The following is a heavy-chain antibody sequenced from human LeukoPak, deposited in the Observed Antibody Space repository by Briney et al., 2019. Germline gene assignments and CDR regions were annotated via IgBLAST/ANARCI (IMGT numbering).Heavy chain of an antibody. CDR3: ARVWLAYCGGDCYSFAY. Sequence: GESLKISCKGSGYSFTGYWIGWVRQMPGKGLEWMGIIYPGDSDTRYSPSFQGQVTISADRSISTAYLQWSSLKASDTAMYYCARVWLAYCGGDCYSFAYWGQGTLVTVSS. CDR1: GYSFTGYW. V-gene: IGHV5-51*01. J-gene: IGHJ4*02. D-gene: IGHD2-21*02. CDR2: IYPGDSDT.